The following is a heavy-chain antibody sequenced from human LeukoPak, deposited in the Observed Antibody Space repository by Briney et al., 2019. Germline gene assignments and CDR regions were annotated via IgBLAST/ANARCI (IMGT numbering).Heavy chain of an antibody. CDR3: ARGDMIQAVMFDY. J-gene: IGHJ4*02. CDR1: RYTFTGYY. Sequence: GASVKVSCKASRYTFTGYYIHWVRQAPGQGLEWMGWINPNSGGTKYAQKFQGRVTITRDTSISTVYMELSRLTSDDTAVYYCARGDMIQAVMFDYWGQGTLVTVSS. CDR2: INPNSGGT. V-gene: IGHV1-2*02. D-gene: IGHD2-21*01.